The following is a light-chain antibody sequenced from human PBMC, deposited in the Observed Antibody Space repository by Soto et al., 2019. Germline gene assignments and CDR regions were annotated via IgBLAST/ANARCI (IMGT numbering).Light chain of an antibody. J-gene: IGKJ4*01. CDR1: QSLSNSF. Sequence: EILLTQSPGTLSLSPGDRATLSCRASQSLSNSFLAWYQQKPGQTPRLLISGATIRATAIPYRFSGSGSGTDFTLTISRLEPEELAVYFCQQYGRLPLTFGGGTKVEIK. CDR2: GAT. V-gene: IGKV3-20*01. CDR3: QQYGRLPLT.